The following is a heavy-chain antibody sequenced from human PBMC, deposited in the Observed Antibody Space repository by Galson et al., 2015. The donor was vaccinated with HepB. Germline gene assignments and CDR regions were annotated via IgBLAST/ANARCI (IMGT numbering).Heavy chain of an antibody. V-gene: IGHV3-74*01. J-gene: IGHJ4*02. D-gene: IGHD5-18*01. CDR3: ARAIGYSYGYAY. CDR1: GFTFSNSW. CDR2: SNGDGSST. Sequence: SLRLSCAASGFTFSNSWMHWVRQAPGKGLVWVSRSNGDGSSTDYAASVKGRFTISRDNAKNTLYLQMNSLRAEDTAVYYCARAIGYSYGYAYWGQGTLVTVSS.